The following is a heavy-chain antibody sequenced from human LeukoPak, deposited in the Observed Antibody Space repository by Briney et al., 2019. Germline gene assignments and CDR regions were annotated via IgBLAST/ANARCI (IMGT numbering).Heavy chain of an antibody. V-gene: IGHV4-38-2*02. CDR1: GYSISSGYY. Sequence: SETLSLACSVSGYSISSGYYWGWIRQSPGKGLEWIGNIYYSGSTYYNPSLKSRVTISIDTSNNQFSLKLSSVTAPDTAVYYCAREASLRNYFDYWGQGTLVTVSS. CDR2: IYYSGST. CDR3: AREASLRNYFDY. J-gene: IGHJ4*02. D-gene: IGHD1-14*01.